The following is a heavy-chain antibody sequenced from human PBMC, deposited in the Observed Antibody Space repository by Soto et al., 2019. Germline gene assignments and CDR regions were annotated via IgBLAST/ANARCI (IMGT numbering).Heavy chain of an antibody. D-gene: IGHD4-17*01. CDR2: ISSSSSYI. J-gene: IGHJ3*02. CDR3: ARDLTTVTADAFDI. V-gene: IGHV3-21*01. CDR1: GFTFSSYS. Sequence: GGSLRLSCAASGFTFSSYSMNWVRQAPGKGLEWVSSISSSSSYIYYADSVKGRFTISRDNAKNSLYLQMNSLRAEDTAVYYCARDLTTVTADAFDIWGQGTMVTVSS.